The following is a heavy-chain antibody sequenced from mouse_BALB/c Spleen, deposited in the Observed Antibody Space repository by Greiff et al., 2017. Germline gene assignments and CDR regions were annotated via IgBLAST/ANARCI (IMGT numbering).Heavy chain of an antibody. CDR1: GYTFTNYW. Sequence: VKLVESGAELVRPGTSVKMSCKAAGYTFTNYWIGWVKQRRGHGLEWIGDIYPGGGYTNYNEKFKGKATLTADTSSSTAYMQLSSLTSEDSAIYYCARGDGSSYVYAMDYWGQGTSVTVSS. CDR3: ARGDGSSYVYAMDY. D-gene: IGHD1-1*01. V-gene: IGHV1-63*02. CDR2: IYPGGGYT. J-gene: IGHJ4*01.